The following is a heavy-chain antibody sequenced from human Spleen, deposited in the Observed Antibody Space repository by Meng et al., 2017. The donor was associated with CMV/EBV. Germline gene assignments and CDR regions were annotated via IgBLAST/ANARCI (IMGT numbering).Heavy chain of an antibody. CDR3: ATYYYDSSGYYCFDY. V-gene: IGHV4-39*07. CDR1: GGSISSSSYY. J-gene: IGHJ4*02. Sequence: QLRRQEPGPGLVKPSETLSLTCTVSGGSISSSSYYWGWIRQPPGKGLEWIGSIYYSGSTYYNPSLKSRVTISVDTSKNQFSLKLSSVTAADTAVYYCATYYYDSSGYYCFDYWGQGTLVTVSS. D-gene: IGHD3-22*01. CDR2: IYYSGST.